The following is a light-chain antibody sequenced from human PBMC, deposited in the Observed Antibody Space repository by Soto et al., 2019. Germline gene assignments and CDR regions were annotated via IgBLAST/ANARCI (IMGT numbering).Light chain of an antibody. J-gene: IGKJ4*01. V-gene: IGKV3-15*01. CDR1: QSVSSN. CDR3: QQYNYWPPLT. Sequence: EIVMTQSPGTLSVSPGERATLSCRASQSVSSNVAWYQQKPGQAPRLLIYGASTRATGIPARFSGSGSGTEFTLTISRLQSEDFAVYYCQQYNYWPPLTFGGGTKVEI. CDR2: GAS.